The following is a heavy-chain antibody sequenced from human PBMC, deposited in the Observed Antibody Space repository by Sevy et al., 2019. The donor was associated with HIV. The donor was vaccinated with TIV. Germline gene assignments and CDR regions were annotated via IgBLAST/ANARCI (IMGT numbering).Heavy chain of an antibody. CDR1: GLTFNNAW. J-gene: IGHJ4*02. V-gene: IGHV3-15*01. CDR2: IKSKIDGETT. D-gene: IGHD3-9*01. CDR3: ATAPGYYDSAPFDY. Sequence: GGSLRLSCAVSGLTFNNAWMNWVRQAPGTGLQWVGLIKSKIDGETTDYAAPVKGRFTISRDDLNNTLFLQMNSLKIEDTAVYYCATAPGYYDSAPFDYWGPGTLVTVSS.